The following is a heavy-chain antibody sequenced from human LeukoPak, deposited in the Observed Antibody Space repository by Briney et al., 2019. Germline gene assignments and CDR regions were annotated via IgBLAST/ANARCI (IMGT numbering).Heavy chain of an antibody. V-gene: IGHV1-2*02. D-gene: IGHD5-24*01. CDR3: ARFQLAEVAFDY. CDR2: INPNSGGT. CDR1: GYTFTGYY. J-gene: IGHJ4*02. Sequence: ASVKVSCKASGYTFTGYYMHWVRQAPGQGLEWMGWINPNSGGTNYAQKFQGRVTVTRDTSISTAYMELSRLRSDDTAVYYCARFQLAEVAFDYWGQGTLVTVSS.